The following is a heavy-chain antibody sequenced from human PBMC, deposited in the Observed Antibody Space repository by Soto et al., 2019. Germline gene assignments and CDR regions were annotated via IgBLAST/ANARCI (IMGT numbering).Heavy chain of an antibody. V-gene: IGHV3-53*01. CDR3: ATQRGGGGY. J-gene: IGHJ4*02. Sequence: EVQLVESGGGLIQPGGSLRLSCAVSGFTVSNNYMSWVRQAPGKGLEGVSVIYSGGYTAYGDSVKGRFTISRDNSKNNIFFQKKSLGADDTAVYYWATQRGGGGYWGQGTLVTVSS. D-gene: IGHD6-25*01. CDR2: IYSGGYT. CDR1: GFTVSNNY.